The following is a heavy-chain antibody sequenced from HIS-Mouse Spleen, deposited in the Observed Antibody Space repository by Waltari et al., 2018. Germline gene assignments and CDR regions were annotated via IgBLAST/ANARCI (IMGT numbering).Heavy chain of an antibody. CDR1: GASVPSNTAA. V-gene: IGHV6-1*01. Sequence: QVQLQQSGPGLVKPSQTLSLTCAISGASVPSNTAAGTWTRQSPSRGLEWLGRTYYRSKWYNDYAVSVKSRITINPDTSKNQFSLQLNSVTHEDTAVYYCARVTGDDAFDIWGQGTMVTVSS. CDR3: ARVTGDDAFDI. D-gene: IGHD7-27*01. J-gene: IGHJ3*02. CDR2: TYYRSKWYN.